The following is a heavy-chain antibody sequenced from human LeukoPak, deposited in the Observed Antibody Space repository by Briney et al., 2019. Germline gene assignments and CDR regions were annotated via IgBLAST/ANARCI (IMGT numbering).Heavy chain of an antibody. CDR1: GFTFRSYA. V-gene: IGHV3-23*01. D-gene: IGHD3-9*01. J-gene: IGHJ3*02. CDR2: ISGSGGST. Sequence: GGSLRLSCAASGFTFRSYAMSWVRQAPGKGLEWVSGISGSGGSTNYADSVKGRFTVSRDNSKNTLYLQMNSLRAEDTAVYYCAKDSPYYDILTGYYPYPDAFDIWGQGTMVTVSS. CDR3: AKDSPYYDILTGYYPYPDAFDI.